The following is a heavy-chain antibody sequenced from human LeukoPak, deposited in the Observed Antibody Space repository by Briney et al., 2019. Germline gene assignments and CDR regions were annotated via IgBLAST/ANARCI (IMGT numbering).Heavy chain of an antibody. CDR2: INSDGSST. D-gene: IGHD3-10*01. CDR1: GFTFSCYW. J-gene: IGHJ5*02. V-gene: IGHV3-74*01. CDR3: ARSRGSGSHNSFDP. Sequence: GGSLRLSCAASGFTFSCYWMHWLRQAPGKGLVWLSRINSDGSSTSYSDSVKGRFTISRDNAKNTLYLQMNSLRTEDTAVYSSARSRGSGSHNSFDPGRQGTLVTVSS.